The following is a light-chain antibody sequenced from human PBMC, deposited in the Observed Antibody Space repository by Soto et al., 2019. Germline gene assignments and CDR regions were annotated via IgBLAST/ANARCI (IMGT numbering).Light chain of an antibody. Sequence: QSVLTQPPSASGSPGQSVTISCTGTSSDVGGYNYVSWYQQHPGKAPNLIIYEVYKRPSGVPDRFSGSKSGNTAALTVSGLQAEDEAAYYCSSYAGNNSYVFGTGTKVTVL. CDR3: SSYAGNNSYV. J-gene: IGLJ1*01. V-gene: IGLV2-8*01. CDR1: SSDVGGYNY. CDR2: EVY.